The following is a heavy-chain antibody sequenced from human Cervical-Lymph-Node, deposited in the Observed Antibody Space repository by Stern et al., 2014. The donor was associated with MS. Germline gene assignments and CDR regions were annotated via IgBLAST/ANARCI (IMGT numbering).Heavy chain of an antibody. V-gene: IGHV5-51*01. CDR3: ARHVQGFDY. CDR2: IYPYDSDT. J-gene: IGHJ4*02. CDR1: GYSFTIYY. Sequence: VQLVQSGAEVKKPGESLKISCKLSGYSFTIYYIAWVRQMPGKGLEWMWVIYPYDSDTTYSPSFQGQVTISAAKSITAAYLQWSSLRASDTAMYYCARHVQGFDYWGQGTLVTVSS.